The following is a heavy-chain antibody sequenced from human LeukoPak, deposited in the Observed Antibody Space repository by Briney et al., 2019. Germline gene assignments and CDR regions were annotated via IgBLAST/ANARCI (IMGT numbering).Heavy chain of an antibody. CDR3: ARVGHPTSGGFDY. J-gene: IGHJ4*02. V-gene: IGHV3-48*03. Sequence: GRSLRLSYAASGFTFDDYAMHWVRQAPGKGLEWVSYISSSGTTIYYRDSVKGRFTISRDNAKNSLYLQMNSLRADDTAVYYCARVGHPTSGGFDYWGQGALVTVSS. CDR2: ISSSGTTI. D-gene: IGHD3-16*01. CDR1: GFTFDDYA.